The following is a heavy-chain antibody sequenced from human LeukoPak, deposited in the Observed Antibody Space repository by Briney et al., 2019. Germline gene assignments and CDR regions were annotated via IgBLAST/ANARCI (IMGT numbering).Heavy chain of an antibody. J-gene: IGHJ4*02. D-gene: IGHD6-19*01. CDR3: ARAYSSGWYGGAYYFDY. CDR1: GYTFTSYD. Sequence: AASVKVSCKASGYTFTSYDINWVRQATGQGLEWMGWMNPNSGNTGYAQKFQGRVTMTRNTSISTAYMELSSLRSEDTAVYYCARAYSSGWYGGAYYFDYWGQGTLVTVSS. V-gene: IGHV1-8*01. CDR2: MNPNSGNT.